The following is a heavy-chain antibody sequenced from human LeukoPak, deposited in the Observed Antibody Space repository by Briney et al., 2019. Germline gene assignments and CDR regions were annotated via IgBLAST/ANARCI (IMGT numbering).Heavy chain of an antibody. Sequence: SVKVSCKASGGTFSSYAISWVRQAPGQGLEWMGGIIPIFGTANYAQKFQGRVTITADESTSTAYMELSSLRSEDTAVYYCARGGDGWYNFDYWGQGTLVTVSS. CDR2: IIPIFGTA. V-gene: IGHV1-69*13. J-gene: IGHJ4*02. CDR1: GGTFSSYA. D-gene: IGHD6-19*01. CDR3: ARGGDGWYNFDY.